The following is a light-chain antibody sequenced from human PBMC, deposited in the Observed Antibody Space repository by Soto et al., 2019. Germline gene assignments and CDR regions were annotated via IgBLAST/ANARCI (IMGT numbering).Light chain of an antibody. CDR1: ALPKQY. V-gene: IGLV3-25*03. CDR3: QSADSSGTYP. CDR2: KDS. J-gene: IGLJ2*01. Sequence: SYELTQPPSVSVSPGQTARITCSGDALPKQYAYWYQQKPGQAPVLVIYKDSERPSGIPERFSGSSSGTTVTLTISGVQAEDEAGYYCQSADSSGTYPFGGGTKLTVL.